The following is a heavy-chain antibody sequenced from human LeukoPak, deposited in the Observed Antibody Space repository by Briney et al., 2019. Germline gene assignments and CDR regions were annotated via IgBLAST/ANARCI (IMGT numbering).Heavy chain of an antibody. D-gene: IGHD5-18*01. CDR3: ARGYPFDY. Sequence: GGSLRISCAASGFSFSSYSMNWVRQAPGKGLEWVSTISRSSIYIYHADSVKGRFAISRDNAKNSLFLQMNSLRAEDTAVYYCARGYPFDYWGQGTLVTVSS. CDR2: ISRSSIYI. V-gene: IGHV3-21*06. CDR1: GFSFSSYS. J-gene: IGHJ4*02.